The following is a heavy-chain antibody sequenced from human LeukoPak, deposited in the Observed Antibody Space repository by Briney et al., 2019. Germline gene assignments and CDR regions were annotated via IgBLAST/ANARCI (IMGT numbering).Heavy chain of an antibody. D-gene: IGHD3-22*01. CDR1: GGSISSGGYS. CDR2: IYHSGST. CDR3: ARAGYYDSSGYYSESSPFDY. J-gene: IGHJ4*02. V-gene: IGHV4-30-2*01. Sequence: SETLSLTCAVSGGSISSGGYSWSWIRQPPGKGLEWIGYIYHSGSTYYNPSLKSRVTISVDRSKNQFSLKLSSVTAADTAVYYCARAGYYDSSGYYSESSPFDYWGQGTLVTVSS.